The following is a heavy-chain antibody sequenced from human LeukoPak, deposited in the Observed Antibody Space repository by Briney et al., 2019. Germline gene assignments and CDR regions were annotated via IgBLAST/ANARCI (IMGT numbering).Heavy chain of an antibody. CDR2: IYYSGST. V-gene: IGHV4-59*01. CDR3: ARAFSHGVGDV. Sequence: PSETLSLTCTVSGGSISSYYWSWIRQPPGKGLEWIGYIYYSGSTNYNPSLKSRVTISVDTSKNQFSLKLSSVTAADTAVYYCARAFSHGVGDVGAQGPTVPVSS. J-gene: IGHJ6*02. CDR1: GGSISSYY. D-gene: IGHD4-17*01.